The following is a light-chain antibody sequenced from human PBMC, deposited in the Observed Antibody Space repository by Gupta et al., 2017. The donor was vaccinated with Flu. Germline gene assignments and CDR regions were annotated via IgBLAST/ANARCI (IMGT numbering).Light chain of an antibody. V-gene: IGLV2-14*01. Sequence: QSALTQPASVSGSPGQSITLSCTGTSSDVGAYNYVSWYQQRPGKAPELLIYDVTNRPSGVSDRFSGSTSGNTASLTISGLQAEDEADYYCNSFTTSTTYVFGTGTKVTVL. CDR2: DVT. J-gene: IGLJ1*01. CDR1: SSDVGAYNY. CDR3: NSFTTSTTYV.